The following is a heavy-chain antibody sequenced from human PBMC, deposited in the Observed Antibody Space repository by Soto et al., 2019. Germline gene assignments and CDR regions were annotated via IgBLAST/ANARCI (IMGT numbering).Heavy chain of an antibody. CDR3: ARSPSSGWYYFDY. J-gene: IGHJ4*02. V-gene: IGHV3-74*01. CDR1: EFTFSNYW. Sequence: GSLRLSCAASEFTFSNYWMHWVRQAPGKGLVWVSRINSDGSTTSYADSVKGRFTISRDNAKNTLYLQMNSLRVEDTAVYYCARSPSSGWYYFDYWGQGT. D-gene: IGHD6-19*01. CDR2: INSDGSTT.